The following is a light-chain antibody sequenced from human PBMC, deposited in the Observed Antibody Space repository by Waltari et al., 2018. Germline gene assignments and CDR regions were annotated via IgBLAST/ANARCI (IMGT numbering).Light chain of an antibody. V-gene: IGKV4-1*01. J-gene: IGKJ4*01. CDR3: QQYYGSPFT. CDR2: WAS. Sequence: DIVMTQSADSLPVSLGERATNNCKSSQSVFYSPNNKNYLSWYQQKPGQPPKLLIYWASTRESGVPDRFSGSGSGTDFTLTISSLQAEDVALYFCQQYYGSPFTFGGGTKVEIK. CDR1: QSVFYSPNNKNY.